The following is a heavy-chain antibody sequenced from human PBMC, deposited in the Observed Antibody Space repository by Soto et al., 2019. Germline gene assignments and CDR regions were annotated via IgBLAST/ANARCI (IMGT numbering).Heavy chain of an antibody. CDR2: VYTVGST. D-gene: IGHD3-16*01. J-gene: IGHJ4*02. CDR1: GGSLSNYY. Sequence: QVQLQESGPRLVKPSETLSLTCTVSGGSLSNYYWSWIRQPAGKGLEGIGRVYTVGSTNYNPSLKSRVTMSLDTSKNQFSLRLTSVTAADTAVYFCARSPQTHSYAQFDSWGQGSLVTVSS. V-gene: IGHV4-4*07. CDR3: ARSPQTHSYAQFDS.